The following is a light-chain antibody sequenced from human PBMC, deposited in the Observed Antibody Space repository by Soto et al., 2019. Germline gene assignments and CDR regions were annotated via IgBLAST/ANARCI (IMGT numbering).Light chain of an antibody. CDR3: CSYATPGTFV. Sequence: QSALTQPASVSGSPGQSITISCTGTTSNVGSHNLVSWYQQHPGKAPKLIISEAYKRPSGVSNRFSGSKSGNTASLTISALQAEDEADYYCCSYATPGTFVFGTGTKVTVL. J-gene: IGLJ1*01. CDR2: EAY. V-gene: IGLV2-23*02. CDR1: TSNVGSHNL.